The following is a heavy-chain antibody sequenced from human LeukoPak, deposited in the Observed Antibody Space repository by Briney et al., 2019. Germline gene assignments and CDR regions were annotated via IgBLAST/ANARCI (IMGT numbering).Heavy chain of an antibody. V-gene: IGHV3-74*01. CDR2: INSDGSST. D-gene: IGHD4-4*01. Sequence: GGSLRLPCAASGFTFSSYWMHWVRQAPGKGLVWVSRINSDGSSTSYADSVKGRFTISRDNSKNTLYLQMNSLRAEDTAVYYCAKLRVEGTTVYDYWGQGTLVTVSS. J-gene: IGHJ4*02. CDR3: AKLRVEGTTVYDY. CDR1: GFTFSSYW.